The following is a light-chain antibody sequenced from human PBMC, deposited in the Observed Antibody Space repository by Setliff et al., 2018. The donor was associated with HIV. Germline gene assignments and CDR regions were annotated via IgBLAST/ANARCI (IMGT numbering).Light chain of an antibody. V-gene: IGLV2-14*03. J-gene: IGLJ1*01. Sequence: GSGSPGQSITVSCTGTSSDIGAFDFVSWYRQHPGKAPELMIYDVTNRPSGVSHRFSGSKSGNTASLTISGLQAEDEADYYCASYANSDVFIFGSGTKVTVL. CDR1: SSDIGAFDF. CDR2: DVT. CDR3: ASYANSDVFI.